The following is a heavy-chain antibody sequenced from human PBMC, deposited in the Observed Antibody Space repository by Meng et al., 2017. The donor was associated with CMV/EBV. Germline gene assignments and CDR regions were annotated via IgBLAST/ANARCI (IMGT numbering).Heavy chain of an antibody. V-gene: IGHV1-8*03. CDR3: ARGRYGGFDFWSGFVYYYYYGMDV. CDR2: MNPNSGNT. Sequence: ASVKVSCKASVYTFTSYDINWVRQATGQGLEWMGWMNPNSGNTGYAQKFQGRVTITRNTSISTAYMELSSLRSEDTAVYYCARGRYGGFDFWSGFVYYYYYGMDVWGQGTTVTVSS. D-gene: IGHD3-3*01. CDR1: VYTFTSYD. J-gene: IGHJ6*02.